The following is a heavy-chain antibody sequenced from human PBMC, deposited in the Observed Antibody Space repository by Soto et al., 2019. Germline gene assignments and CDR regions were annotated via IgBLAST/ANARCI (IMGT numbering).Heavy chain of an antibody. Sequence: PGESLKISCKGSGYSFTSYWIGWVRQMPGKGLEWMGIIYPGDSDTKYSPSFQGQVTISADKSISTAYLQWSSLKASDTAMYYCARTYYYVSSGQGWFDPWGQGTLVTVSS. CDR1: GYSFTSYW. D-gene: IGHD3-22*01. CDR3: ARTYYYVSSGQGWFDP. V-gene: IGHV5-51*01. CDR2: IYPGDSDT. J-gene: IGHJ5*02.